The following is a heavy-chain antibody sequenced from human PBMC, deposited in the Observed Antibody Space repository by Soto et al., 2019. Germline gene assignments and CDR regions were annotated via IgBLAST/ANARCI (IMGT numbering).Heavy chain of an antibody. CDR3: ARDRAYYESSGLYFDY. Sequence: QVQLQESGPGLVKPSETLSLTCTVSGDSIRSYYWSWIRQSPGKGLEWIGYIYDSGSTNYNPSLKSRVTISVDTSKSQFSLKLSSVTAADTAVYYCARDRAYYESSGLYFDYWGQGTLVTVSS. CDR1: GDSIRSYY. D-gene: IGHD3-22*01. V-gene: IGHV4-59*01. J-gene: IGHJ4*02. CDR2: IYDSGST.